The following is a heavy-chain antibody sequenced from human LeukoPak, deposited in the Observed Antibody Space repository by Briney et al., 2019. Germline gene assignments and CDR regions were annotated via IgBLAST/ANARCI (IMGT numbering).Heavy chain of an antibody. CDR2: IYYSGST. CDR3: ARNSASPIVVVPAAITI. CDR1: GGSISPYY. D-gene: IGHD2-2*01. Sequence: SETLSLTCTVSGGSISPYYWSWIRQPPGKGLEWIGSIYYSGSTYYNPSLKSRVTISVDTSKNQFSLKLSSVTAADTAVYYCARNSASPIVVVPAAITIWGQGTLVTVSS. J-gene: IGHJ4*02. V-gene: IGHV4-59*05.